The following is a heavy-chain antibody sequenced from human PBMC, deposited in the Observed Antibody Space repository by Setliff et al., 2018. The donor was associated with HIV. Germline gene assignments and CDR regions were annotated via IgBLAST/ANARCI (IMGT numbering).Heavy chain of an antibody. D-gene: IGHD3-10*01. Sequence: SETLSLTCTVSGVSSSSYHWSWLRQSPEKGLEWVGYVDTRGYAYYNPFFESRGTISRDMSKNQFSLRLTSVTAADTAVYYCARDSRGSGNFDFWGQGTLVTVSS. V-gene: IGHV4-4*08. CDR3: ARDSRGSGNFDF. J-gene: IGHJ4*02. CDR2: VDTRGYA. CDR1: GVSSSSYH.